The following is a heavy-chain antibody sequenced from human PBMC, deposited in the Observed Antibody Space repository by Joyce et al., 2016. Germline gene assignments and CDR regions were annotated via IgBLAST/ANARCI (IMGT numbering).Heavy chain of an antibody. Sequence: QVQLQESGPGVVKPSETLSLTCTVSGASISSYLWSWIRQAPGKGLEWIGYIYDRGSTNYNPSLKSRVTISADTSRKQISLRVTSVTAADTAVYYCARDGGYCSGGICYTFFDYWGQGTLVTVSS. J-gene: IGHJ4*02. V-gene: IGHV4-59*01. CDR1: GASISSYL. D-gene: IGHD2-15*01. CDR2: IYDRGST. CDR3: ARDGGYCSGGICYTFFDY.